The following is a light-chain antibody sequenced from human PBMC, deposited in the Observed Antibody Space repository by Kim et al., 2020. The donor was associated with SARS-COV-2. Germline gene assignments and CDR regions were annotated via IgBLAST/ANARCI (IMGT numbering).Light chain of an antibody. J-gene: IGLJ1*01. CDR1: TSDIGNYNR. Sequence: QSALTQPPSVSGSPGQSVTISCIGSTSDIGNYNRVSWYQQSPGTDPKLLIYEVTKRPSGVPDRFSGSKSDNTASLTIYGLQPEDEADYSCFSFTNSGSFVFGTGTKVTVL. CDR2: EVT. V-gene: IGLV2-18*02. CDR3: FSFTNSGSFV.